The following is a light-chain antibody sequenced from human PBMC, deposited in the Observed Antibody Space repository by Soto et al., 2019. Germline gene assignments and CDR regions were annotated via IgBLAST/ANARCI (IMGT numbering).Light chain of an antibody. CDR1: QSVSSSY. CDR2: GAS. Sequence: EIVLTQSPGTLSLSPGERATLSCRASQSVSSSYLAWYQQKPGQAPRLLIYGASSRATGIPDRFSGSGSGTDFTLTITRLEPEDFAVYYCQQYGRSPTWTFGQGTKVELK. CDR3: QQYGRSPTWT. J-gene: IGKJ1*01. V-gene: IGKV3-20*01.